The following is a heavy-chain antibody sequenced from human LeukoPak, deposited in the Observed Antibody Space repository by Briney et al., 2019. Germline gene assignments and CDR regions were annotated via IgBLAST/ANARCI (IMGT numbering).Heavy chain of an antibody. CDR3: ARPQLVPMVRGVISWLDP. Sequence: ASVKVSCKASGYTFTSYDINWVRQATGQGLEWMGWMNPNSGNTGYAQKFQGRVTITRNTSISTAYMELSSLRSEDTAVYYCARPQLVPMVRGVISWLDPWGQGTLVTVSP. J-gene: IGHJ5*02. V-gene: IGHV1-8*03. CDR2: MNPNSGNT. CDR1: GYTFTSYD. D-gene: IGHD3-10*01.